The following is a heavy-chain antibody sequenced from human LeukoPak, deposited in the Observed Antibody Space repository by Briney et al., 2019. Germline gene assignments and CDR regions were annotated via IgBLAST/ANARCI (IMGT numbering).Heavy chain of an antibody. D-gene: IGHD3-22*01. Sequence: ASVKVSCKASGYTFTGYYMHWVRQAPGQGLEWMGWINPNSGGTNYAQKFQGRVTMTRGTSISTAYMELSRLRSDDTAVYYCARGGPYYYDSSGLFDYWGQGTLATVSS. CDR3: ARGGPYYYDSSGLFDY. CDR2: INPNSGGT. V-gene: IGHV1-2*02. J-gene: IGHJ4*02. CDR1: GYTFTGYY.